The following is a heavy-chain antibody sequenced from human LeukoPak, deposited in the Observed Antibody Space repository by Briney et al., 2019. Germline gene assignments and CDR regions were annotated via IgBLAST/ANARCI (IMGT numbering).Heavy chain of an antibody. D-gene: IGHD2-15*01. V-gene: IGHV3-73*01. CDR3: TGGYLYPGNY. CDR1: GFSFSDST. CDR2: IRSKTNSYAT. J-gene: IGHJ4*02. Sequence: GESLKISCAASGFSFSDSTIHWVRQASGKELEWVGRIRSKTNSYATAYAASGKGSFTVSRDDSKKTAYRQMNSLRTEDTAVYYCTGGYLYPGNYWGQGTLVTVSS.